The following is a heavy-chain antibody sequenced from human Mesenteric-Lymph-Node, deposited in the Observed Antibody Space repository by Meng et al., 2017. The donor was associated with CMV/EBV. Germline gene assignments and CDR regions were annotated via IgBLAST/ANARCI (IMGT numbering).Heavy chain of an antibody. CDR2: IRYDENNQ. D-gene: IGHD3-10*01. J-gene: IGHJ4*02. V-gene: IGHV3-30*02. Sequence: GESLKISCTASGFTFNNYGMHWLRQAPGMGLEWVAFIRYDENNQLYVDSVKGQFTISRDNSKNTVYLQMNSLRSEDTAVYYCARDLAGSGIYPDYWGQGTLVTVSS. CDR1: GFTFNNYG. CDR3: ARDLAGSGIYPDY.